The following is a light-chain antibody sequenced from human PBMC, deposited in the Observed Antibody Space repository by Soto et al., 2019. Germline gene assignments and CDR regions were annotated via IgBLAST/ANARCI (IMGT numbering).Light chain of an antibody. Sequence: EIVLTQSPDTLSLSPGERATLSCWASQSVSSYLAWYQQKPGQAPRLLIYDASNRATGIPARFSGSGSGTDFTLTISSLEPEDFAVHYCQQRSNWPRYTFGQGTKLEIK. CDR1: QSVSSY. CDR2: DAS. CDR3: QQRSNWPRYT. J-gene: IGKJ2*01. V-gene: IGKV3-11*01.